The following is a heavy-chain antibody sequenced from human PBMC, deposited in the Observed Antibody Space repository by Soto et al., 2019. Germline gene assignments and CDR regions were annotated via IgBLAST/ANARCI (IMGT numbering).Heavy chain of an antibody. V-gene: IGHV3-7*05. Sequence: EEQLVESGGGLVQPGGSLRLSCAASGFTFSDYYMSWVRQAPGKGLEWVANINQDGSAKSYVDSVRGRFTISRDNGNRSRFLQMDSLRADDMAVYYCARWNGGFDPWGQGTLVTVSS. D-gene: IGHD1-1*01. CDR2: INQDGSAK. J-gene: IGHJ5*02. CDR3: ARWNGGFDP. CDR1: GFTFSDYY.